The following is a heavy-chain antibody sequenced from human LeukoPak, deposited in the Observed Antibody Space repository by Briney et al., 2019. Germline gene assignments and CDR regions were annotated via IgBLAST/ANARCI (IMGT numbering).Heavy chain of an antibody. J-gene: IGHJ4*02. CDR2: ITSSSGYI. V-gene: IGHV3-21*01. Sequence: GGSLRLSCAASGFTFSTYDMNWVRQAPGKGLEWVSSITSSSGYIYYVDSVKGRFTLSRDNAKNSLYLQMNSLRAEDTAVYYCARRDVDYWGQGTLVTVSS. CDR3: ARRDVDY. CDR1: GFTFSTYD.